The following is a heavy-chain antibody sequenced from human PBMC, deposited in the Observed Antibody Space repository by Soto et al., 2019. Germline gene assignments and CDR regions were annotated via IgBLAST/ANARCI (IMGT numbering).Heavy chain of an antibody. CDR2: INPSGGST. D-gene: IGHD3-10*01. Sequence: QVQLVQSGAEVKKPGASVKVSCKASGYTFTSYYMHWVRQAPGQGLEWMGIINPSGGSTSYAQKFQGRVTMTRDTSTSTVYMELSSLGSEDTAVYYCARKGYYYGSGSLHYFDYWGQGTLVTVSS. J-gene: IGHJ4*02. CDR3: ARKGYYYGSGSLHYFDY. V-gene: IGHV1-46*03. CDR1: GYTFTSYY.